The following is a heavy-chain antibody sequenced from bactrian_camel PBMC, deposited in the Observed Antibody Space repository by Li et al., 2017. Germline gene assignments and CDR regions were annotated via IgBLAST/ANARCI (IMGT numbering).Heavy chain of an antibody. CDR1: GSTFGSND. CDR3: ATRLQSGARRD. Sequence: VQLVESGGALVQPGGSLRLSCADSGSTFGSNDMSWVRQALGKGLEWVSGITGGGITYYADSVKGRFTISRDNAKNTLYQQMNSLKSEDTALYYCATRLQSGARRDWGQGTQVTVS. V-gene: IGHV3S40*01. D-gene: IGHD5*01. J-gene: IGHJ4*01. CDR2: ITGGGIT.